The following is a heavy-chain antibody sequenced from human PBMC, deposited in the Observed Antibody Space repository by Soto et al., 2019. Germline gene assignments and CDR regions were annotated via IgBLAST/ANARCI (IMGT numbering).Heavy chain of an antibody. V-gene: IGHV3-21*01. J-gene: IGHJ4*02. CDR3: ARYNLAVQGAFDH. CDR1: GFVFSDFQ. Sequence: GGSLRLSCAASGFVFSDFQLNWVRQAPGRGLEWLASITGTSAFLFYADSIKGRFTISRDNPKNFLFLQMDSLGPEDTAVYYCARYNLAVQGAFDHWGQGALVTVSS. CDR2: ITGTSAFL. D-gene: IGHD3-10*02.